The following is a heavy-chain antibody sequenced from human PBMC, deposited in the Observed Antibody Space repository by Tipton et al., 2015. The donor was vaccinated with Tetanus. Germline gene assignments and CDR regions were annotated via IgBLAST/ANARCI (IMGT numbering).Heavy chain of an antibody. CDR1: GYTFTSYG. Sequence: QVQLVQSGAEVKKPGASVKVSCKASGYTFTSYGISWVRQAPGQGLEWMGWISAYNGNTNYAQKLQGRVTMTTDTSTSTAYMELRSLRSDDTAVYYCARDGTDYYGSGSYYAAGDDYYYGMDVWGQGTTVTVSS. J-gene: IGHJ6*02. V-gene: IGHV1-18*04. CDR2: ISAYNGNT. D-gene: IGHD3-10*01. CDR3: ARDGTDYYGSGSYYAAGDDYYYGMDV.